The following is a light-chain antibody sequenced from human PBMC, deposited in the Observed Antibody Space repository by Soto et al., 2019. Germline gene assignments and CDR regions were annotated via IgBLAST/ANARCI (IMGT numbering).Light chain of an antibody. J-gene: IGKJ1*01. CDR3: QQYGSSVWT. V-gene: IGKV3-20*01. CDR2: GAS. Sequence: MVMTQSPATLSVSPGGRATLSCRASQSISDTLAWYQQKPGQAPRLLIYGASSRATDIPDRFSGSGSGTDFTLTISRLEPEDFAVYYCQQYGSSVWTFGQGTKVDIK. CDR1: QSISDT.